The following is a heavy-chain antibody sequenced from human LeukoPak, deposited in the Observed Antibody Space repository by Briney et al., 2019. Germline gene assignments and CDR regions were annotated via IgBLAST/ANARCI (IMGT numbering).Heavy chain of an antibody. CDR2: IYPGDSDT. V-gene: IGHV5-51*01. CDR3: ARLPITIFGVDLGYYYMDV. J-gene: IGHJ6*03. Sequence: GEAPKISCNGSGYSFTSYWIVWVRQIPGQGLEGMGIIYPGDSDTRYSPSIQDQVTISAAKSISNAYLQWSSLTASDNAMYYCARLPITIFGVDLGYYYMDVWGKGTTVTVSS. CDR1: GYSFTSYW. D-gene: IGHD3-3*01.